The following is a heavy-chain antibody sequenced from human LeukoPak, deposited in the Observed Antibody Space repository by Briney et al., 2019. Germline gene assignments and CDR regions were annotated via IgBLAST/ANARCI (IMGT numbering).Heavy chain of an antibody. CDR1: GYTFTSYD. V-gene: IGHV1-8*01. CDR2: MNPNSGNT. J-gene: IGHJ5*02. Sequence: GASVKVSCKASGYTFTSYDINWVRQATGQGLEWMGWMNPNSGNTGYAQKFQGRVTMTRNTSISTAYMELSSLRSEDTAVYYCAKSRAITMVRGVIMGWFDPWGQGTLVTVSS. D-gene: IGHD3-10*01. CDR3: AKSRAITMVRGVIMGWFDP.